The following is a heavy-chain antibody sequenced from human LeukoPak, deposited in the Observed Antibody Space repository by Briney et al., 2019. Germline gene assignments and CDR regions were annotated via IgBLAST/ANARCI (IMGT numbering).Heavy chain of an antibody. CDR2: IYSGGST. CDR1: GFTVSSNY. CDR3: ARSYSSRYYYYGMDV. D-gene: IGHD6-13*01. Sequence: GSLRLSCAASGFTVSSNYMSWVRQAPGKGLEWVSVIYSGGSTYYADSVKGRFTISRDNSKNTLYLQMNSLRAEDTAVYYCARSYSSRYYYYGMDVWGQGTTVTVSS. J-gene: IGHJ6*02. V-gene: IGHV3-53*01.